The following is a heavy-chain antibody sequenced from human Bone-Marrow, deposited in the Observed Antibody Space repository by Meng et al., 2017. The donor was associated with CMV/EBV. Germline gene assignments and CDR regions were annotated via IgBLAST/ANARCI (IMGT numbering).Heavy chain of an antibody. D-gene: IGHD3-10*01. CDR3: ARDPKLPFGQWEFYYYYGMDV. Sequence: GESLKISCAASGFTFSSYSMNWVRQAPGKGLEWVSSISSSSSYIYYADSVEGRFTISRDNAKNSLYLQMNSLRAEDTAVYYCARDPKLPFGQWEFYYYYGMDVWGQGTTVTVSS. CDR1: GFTFSSYS. J-gene: IGHJ6*02. V-gene: IGHV3-21*01. CDR2: ISSSSSYI.